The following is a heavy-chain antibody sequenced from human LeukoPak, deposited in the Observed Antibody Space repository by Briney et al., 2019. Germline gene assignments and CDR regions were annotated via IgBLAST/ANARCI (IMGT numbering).Heavy chain of an antibody. J-gene: IGHJ4*02. V-gene: IGHV3-53*01. Sequence: GGSLRLSCAASGFTVSAHYMTWVRQAPGKGLEWVSVLFGGGSIYYADSVNGRFTISRDNSKNTLYLQLNSLRAEDTAVYYCARGPPVATYYYFEYWGQGTLVTVSS. D-gene: IGHD1-1*01. CDR1: GFTVSAHY. CDR2: LFGGGSI. CDR3: ARGPPVATYYYFEY.